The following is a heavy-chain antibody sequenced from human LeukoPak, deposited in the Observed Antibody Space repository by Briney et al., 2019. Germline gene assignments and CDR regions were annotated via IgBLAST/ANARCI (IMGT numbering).Heavy chain of an antibody. Sequence: GGSPRLSCAASELTFTNVFMNWVRQAPGKGPEWVGRIKSKTDGGTTDYAALVKGRFTISRDDSKNIIYLQMNSLKTEDTAVYYCSYGANYYFDFWGRGALVTVSS. CDR1: ELTFTNVF. CDR3: SYGANYYFDF. J-gene: IGHJ2*01. CDR2: IKSKTDGGTT. V-gene: IGHV3-15*07. D-gene: IGHD4/OR15-4a*01.